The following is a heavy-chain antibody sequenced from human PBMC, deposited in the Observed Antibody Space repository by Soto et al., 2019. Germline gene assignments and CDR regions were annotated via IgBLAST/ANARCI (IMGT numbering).Heavy chain of an antibody. Sequence: PGGSLRLSCAASGFTFSSYAMSWVRQAPGKGLEWVSAISGSGGSTYYADSVKGRFTISRDNSKNTLYLQMNSLRAEDTAVYYCAGDYGHSSGWQPLYYYYGMDGWGQGTTVTVSS. CDR3: AGDYGHSSGWQPLYYYYGMDG. CDR2: ISGSGGST. D-gene: IGHD6-19*01. V-gene: IGHV3-23*01. J-gene: IGHJ6*02. CDR1: GFTFSSYA.